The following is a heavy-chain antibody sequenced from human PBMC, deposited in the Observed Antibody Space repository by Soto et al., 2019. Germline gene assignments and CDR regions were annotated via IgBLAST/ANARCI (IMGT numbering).Heavy chain of an antibody. J-gene: IGHJ6*02. CDR1: GFAFNRFG. CDR2: IWYDESNK. Sequence: QVRLVESGGGVVRPGRSLRLSCAASGFAFNRFGVHWVRQAPGKGLEWVAVIWYDESNKFYADSVKGRFSISRDNSKNTLYLQMNSLRAEDTAVYYCVRDDGVAAAGPYYYYAMDVWGQGTTVIVSS. CDR3: VRDDGVAAAGPYYYYAMDV. D-gene: IGHD6-13*01. V-gene: IGHV3-33*01.